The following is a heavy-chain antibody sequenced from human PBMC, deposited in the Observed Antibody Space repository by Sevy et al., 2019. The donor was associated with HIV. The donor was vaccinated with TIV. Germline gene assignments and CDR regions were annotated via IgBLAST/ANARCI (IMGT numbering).Heavy chain of an antibody. D-gene: IGHD6-13*01. CDR1: GFTFSNYG. J-gene: IGHJ4*02. CDR3: AQDLAGPGRMYFDY. Sequence: GGSLRLSCAASGFTFSNYGMHWVRQVPGKGLEWVTFIRYDGSDKYYAASVKGRFTISRDDSKNTLYLQMDSLRAEDTAIYSCAQDLAGPGRMYFDYWGQGTLVTVSS. CDR2: IRYDGSDK. V-gene: IGHV3-30*02.